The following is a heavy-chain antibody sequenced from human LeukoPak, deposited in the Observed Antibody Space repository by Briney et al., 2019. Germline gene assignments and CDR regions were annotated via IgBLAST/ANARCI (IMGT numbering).Heavy chain of an antibody. CDR2: IYYSGST. D-gene: IGHD1-26*01. CDR3: ARQWELLSGGFDY. CDR1: GGSISSYY. Sequence: SETLSLTCTVSGGSISSYYWSWIRQPPGKGLEWIGYIYYSGSTNYNPSHKRRATISVDTSKNQFSLKLSSVTAADTAVYYCARQWELLSGGFDYWGQGTLVTVSS. V-gene: IGHV4-59*08. J-gene: IGHJ4*02.